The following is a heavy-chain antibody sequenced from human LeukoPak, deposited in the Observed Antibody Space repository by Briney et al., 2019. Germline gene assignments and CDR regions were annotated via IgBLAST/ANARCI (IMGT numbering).Heavy chain of an antibody. CDR3: AKYSSGSHYFYYYSMDI. Sequence: GGPLRLSCAASGFTLSSYAMSWVRQTPGKGLQWVTSSTPSGGSTYYADSVKGRFTISRDNSENTLYLQMNSLRAEDTAVYYCAKYSSGSHYFYYYSMDIWGKGTTVTVSS. D-gene: IGHD4-11*01. CDR2: STPSGGST. J-gene: IGHJ6*03. CDR1: GFTLSSYA. V-gene: IGHV3-23*01.